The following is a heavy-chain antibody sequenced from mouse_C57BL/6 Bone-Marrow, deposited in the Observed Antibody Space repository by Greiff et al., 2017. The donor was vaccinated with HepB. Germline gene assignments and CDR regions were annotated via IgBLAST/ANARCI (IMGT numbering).Heavy chain of an antibody. J-gene: IGHJ3*01. CDR2: IYPGDGDT. Sequence: QVQLKESGPELVKPGASVKISCKASGYAFSSSWMNWVKQRPGKGLEWIGRIYPGDGDTNYNGKFKGKDTLTADKSSSTAYMQLSSLTSEDSAVYFCAIRYQFAYWGQGTLVTVSA. D-gene: IGHD1-1*01. CDR3: AIRYQFAY. V-gene: IGHV1-82*01. CDR1: GYAFSSSW.